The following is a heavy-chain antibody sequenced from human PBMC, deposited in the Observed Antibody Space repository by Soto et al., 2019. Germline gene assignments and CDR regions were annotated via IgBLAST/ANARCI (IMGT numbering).Heavy chain of an antibody. Sequence: QIQLVQSGAEVKKPGASVKVSCKASGYTFTSYGISWVRQAPGQGLEWMGWISAYNGNTNYAQKLQGRVTMTTDTSTSTAYMELRSLRSDDTAVYYCARRVLDLAARPSGWFDPWGQGTLVTVSS. CDR3: ARRVLDLAARPSGWFDP. CDR2: ISAYNGNT. V-gene: IGHV1-18*01. CDR1: GYTFTSYG. J-gene: IGHJ5*02. D-gene: IGHD6-6*01.